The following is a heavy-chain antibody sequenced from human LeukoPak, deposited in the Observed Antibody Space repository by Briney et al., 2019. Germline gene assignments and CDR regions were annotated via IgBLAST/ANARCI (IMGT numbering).Heavy chain of an antibody. D-gene: IGHD3-16*01. CDR3: ARVQGERRDY. V-gene: IGHV3-21*01. CDR1: GFTFRTYT. CDR2: IGGSSSFV. J-gene: IGHJ4*02. Sequence: GGSLRLSCAASGFTFRTYTMNWVRQAPGKGLEWVSSIGGSSSFVFYADSVKGRFTISRDNAKNSLYLQMNSLRVEDTAMYYCARVQGERRDYWSQGTLVTVSS.